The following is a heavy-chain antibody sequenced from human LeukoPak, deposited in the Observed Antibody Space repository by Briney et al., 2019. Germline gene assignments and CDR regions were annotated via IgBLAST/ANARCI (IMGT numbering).Heavy chain of an antibody. CDR3: ATSPGSWLYYYYGMDV. J-gene: IGHJ6*02. D-gene: IGHD3-10*01. Sequence: GGSLRLSCVASGFTFSNYAMIWVRQAPGKGLEWVSGIGGSGDSTYYADSVKGRFIISRDNSKNTLYLQMNSLRAEDTAVYYCATSPGSWLYYYYGMDVWGQGTTVTVSS. V-gene: IGHV3-23*01. CDR2: IGGSGDST. CDR1: GFTFSNYA.